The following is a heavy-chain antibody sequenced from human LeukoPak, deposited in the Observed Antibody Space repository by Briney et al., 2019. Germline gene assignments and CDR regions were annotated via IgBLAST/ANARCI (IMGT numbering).Heavy chain of an antibody. Sequence: SETLSLTCTVSGGSIRSSYWSWIRQSAGKGLVWIGRIYTSGSTNYNPSLKSRVTMSVDTSKNQFSLRVTSMTAADTAVYYCASRDDSGPYWGQGTPVTVSS. CDR1: GGSIRSSY. J-gene: IGHJ4*02. D-gene: IGHD4-17*01. V-gene: IGHV4-4*07. CDR2: IYTSGST. CDR3: ASRDDSGPY.